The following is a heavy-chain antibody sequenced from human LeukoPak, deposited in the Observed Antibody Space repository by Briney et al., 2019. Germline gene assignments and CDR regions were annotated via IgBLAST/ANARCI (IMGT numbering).Heavy chain of an antibody. D-gene: IGHD2-15*01. Sequence: SETLSLTCTVSGGSISSYYWSWIRQPPGKGLEWIGYIYYSGSTNYNPSLESRVTISVDTSKNQFSLKLSSVTAADTAVYYCARAGYCSGGSCYAEYFQHWGQGTLVTVSS. CDR2: IYYSGST. V-gene: IGHV4-59*01. J-gene: IGHJ1*01. CDR1: GGSISSYY. CDR3: ARAGYCSGGSCYAEYFQH.